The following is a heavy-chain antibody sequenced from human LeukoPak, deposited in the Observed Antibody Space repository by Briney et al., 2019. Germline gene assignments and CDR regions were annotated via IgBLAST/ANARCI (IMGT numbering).Heavy chain of an antibody. Sequence: GGSLRLSCAASGFTFSIHWMHWVRQAPGKGPVWVAHINSDGSSTTYADSVKGRFTIPRDNSKNTLYLQMNSLRAEDTAVYYCAKAPHYDILTGWNYWGQGTLVTVSS. CDR3: AKAPHYDILTGWNY. J-gene: IGHJ4*02. CDR1: GFTFSIHW. V-gene: IGHV3-74*03. CDR2: INSDGSST. D-gene: IGHD3-9*01.